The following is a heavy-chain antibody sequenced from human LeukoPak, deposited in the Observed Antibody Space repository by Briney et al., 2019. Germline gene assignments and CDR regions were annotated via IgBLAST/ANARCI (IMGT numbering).Heavy chain of an antibody. D-gene: IGHD6-6*01. J-gene: IGHJ6*03. Sequence: PSETLSLTCTVSGGSISSGGYYWSWIRQHPGKGLEWIGYIYYSGSTYYNPSLKSRVTISVDTSKNQFSLKLSSVTAADTAVYYCARVVAARSYYYYMDVWGKGTTVTVSS. CDR1: GGSISSGGYY. CDR2: IYYSGST. CDR3: ARVVAARSYYYYMDV. V-gene: IGHV4-31*03.